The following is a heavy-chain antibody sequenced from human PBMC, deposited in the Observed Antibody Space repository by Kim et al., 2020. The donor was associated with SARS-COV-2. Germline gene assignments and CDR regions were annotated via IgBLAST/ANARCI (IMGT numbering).Heavy chain of an antibody. CDR2: SYYSGST. V-gene: IGHV4-59*01. Sequence: SETLSLTCTVSGGSISSYYWSWIRQPPGKGLEWIGYSYYSGSTNYNPSLKSRVTISVDTSKNQFSLKLSSVTAADTAVYYCARSDYATTPLGHYYYSMDVWDQGTTVTVSS. J-gene: IGHJ6*02. CDR3: ARSDYATTPLGHYYYSMDV. CDR1: GGSISSYY. D-gene: IGHD4-17*01.